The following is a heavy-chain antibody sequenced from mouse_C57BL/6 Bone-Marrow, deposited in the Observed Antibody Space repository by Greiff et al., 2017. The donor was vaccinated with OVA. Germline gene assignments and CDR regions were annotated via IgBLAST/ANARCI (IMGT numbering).Heavy chain of an antibody. CDR1: GYSFTDYN. CDR2: INPNYGTT. CDR3: AFYYGSSYRYFDV. Sequence: LVEPGASVQISCQASGYSFTDYNMNWVKQSNGKSLEWIGVINPNYGTTSYNQKFKGKATLTVDQSSSTAYMQLNSLTSEDSAVYYCAFYYGSSYRYFDVWGTGTTVTVSS. D-gene: IGHD1-1*01. J-gene: IGHJ1*03. V-gene: IGHV1-39*01.